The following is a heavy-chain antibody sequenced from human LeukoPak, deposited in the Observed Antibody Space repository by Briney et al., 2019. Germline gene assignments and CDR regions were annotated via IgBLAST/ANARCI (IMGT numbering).Heavy chain of an antibody. D-gene: IGHD4-23*01. V-gene: IGHV1-69*06. J-gene: IGHJ5*02. CDR2: IIPIFGTT. CDR1: GGSFKTFA. Sequence: ASVKVSCKASGGSFKTFAVTWVRQAPGQGLEWMGGIIPIFGTTNYAQNFRGRLTITADKSTNTAYMELSSLRSEDTAMYYCARVPRWAYNYFDPWGQGTLVTVSS. CDR3: ARVPRWAYNYFDP.